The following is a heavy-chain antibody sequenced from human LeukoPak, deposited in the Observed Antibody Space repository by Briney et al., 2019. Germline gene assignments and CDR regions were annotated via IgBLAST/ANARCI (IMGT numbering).Heavy chain of an antibody. Sequence: SETLSLTCTVSGGAVSSCTYYWSWIRQPPGQGLEWIGYIHYSGSTKYNPSLKSRVTMSVDTSKNQFSLKVTSVTAADTAIYYCTRTNYGDYNCFDPWGQVTLVTVSS. CDR3: TRTNYGDYNCFDP. D-gene: IGHD4-17*01. J-gene: IGHJ5*02. CDR2: IHYSGST. V-gene: IGHV4-61*01. CDR1: GGAVSSCTYY.